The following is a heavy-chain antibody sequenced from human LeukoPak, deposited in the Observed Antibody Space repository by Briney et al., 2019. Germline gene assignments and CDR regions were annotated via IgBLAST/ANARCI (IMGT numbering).Heavy chain of an antibody. J-gene: IGHJ4*02. D-gene: IGHD6-13*01. V-gene: IGHV1-18*01. CDR3: ARGGYSSSPYYFDY. Sequence: ASVKVSCKASGYTFTSYDINWVRQAPGQGLEWMGWISAYNGNTNYAQKLQGRVTMTTDTSTSTAYMELRSLRSDDTAVYYCARGGYSSSPYYFDYWGQGTLVTVSS. CDR2: ISAYNGNT. CDR1: GYTFTSYD.